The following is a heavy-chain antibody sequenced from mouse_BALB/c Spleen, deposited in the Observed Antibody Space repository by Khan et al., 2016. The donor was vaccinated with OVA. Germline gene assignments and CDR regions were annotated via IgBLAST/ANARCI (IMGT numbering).Heavy chain of an antibody. D-gene: IGHD2-2*01. CDR3: TRREKYGYDPSWFAY. V-gene: IGHV1-61*01. CDR2: INPSDSES. J-gene: IGHJ3*01. CDR1: GYTFTSYW. Sequence: QVQLQQPGAELVRPGASVKLSCKASGYTFTSYWMNWVRQRPGQGLEWVGKINPSDSESHYNQMFKDKATLTVDKSSGTAYMQLSSLTSEASAVYYCTRREKYGYDPSWFAYWGQGTLVTVSA.